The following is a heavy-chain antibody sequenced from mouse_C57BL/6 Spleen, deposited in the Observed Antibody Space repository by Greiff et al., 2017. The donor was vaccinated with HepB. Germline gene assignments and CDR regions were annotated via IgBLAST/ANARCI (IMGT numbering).Heavy chain of an antibody. CDR1: GFTFSSYG. J-gene: IGHJ3*01. V-gene: IGHV5-6*02. CDR3: ARRRDYYGSSYGFAY. CDR2: ISSGGSYT. D-gene: IGHD1-1*01. Sequence: EVKLVESGGDLVKPGGSLKLSCAASGFTFSSYGMSWVRQTPDKRLEWVATISSGGSYTYYPDSVKGRFTISRDNAKNTRYLQLSSLRSEDPAVYYCARRRDYYGSSYGFAYWGQGTLVTVSA.